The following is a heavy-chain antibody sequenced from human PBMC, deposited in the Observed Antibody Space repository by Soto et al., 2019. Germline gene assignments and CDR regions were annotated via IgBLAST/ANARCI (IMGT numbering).Heavy chain of an antibody. J-gene: IGHJ6*02. Sequence: EVQLVESGGGLVQPGGSLRLSCAASGFTFSSYAMHWVRQAPGKGLEYVSAITSNGGNTDYASSVKGRFTISRDNSKNTLYLQMGRLRAEDSAVYYCARRIPFGYGMDVWGQGTTVTVSS. CDR2: ITSNGGNT. V-gene: IGHV3-64*01. CDR3: ARRIPFGYGMDV. CDR1: GFTFSSYA. D-gene: IGHD2-21*01.